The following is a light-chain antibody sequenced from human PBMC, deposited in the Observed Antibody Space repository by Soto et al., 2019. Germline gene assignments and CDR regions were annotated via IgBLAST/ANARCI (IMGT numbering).Light chain of an antibody. V-gene: IGKV3-15*01. Sequence: EIMMTQYPDTLSVSPGERATLSCRASETVRSNLAWYQQKPGQAPRLLIYAASTRATGIPARFSGSGSGTEFTLTISSLQSEDFAVYYCQQYSNWPPVTFGGGTNVDI. J-gene: IGKJ4*01. CDR2: AAS. CDR1: ETVRSN. CDR3: QQYSNWPPVT.